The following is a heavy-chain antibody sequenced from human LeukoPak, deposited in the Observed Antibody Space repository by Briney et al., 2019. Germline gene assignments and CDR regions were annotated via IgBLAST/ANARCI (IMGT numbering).Heavy chain of an antibody. J-gene: IGHJ3*02. CDR3: AKCNLNNCREGFDI. D-gene: IGHD1-1*01. Sequence: GGSLRLSCAGSGLTFSSHALSWVRQAPGKVLDWVSSISVDSITYYLDSVKGRFTISRDNSKSTLYLQMHSLRAEDTALYYCAKCNLNNCREGFDIWGQGTMVTVSS. V-gene: IGHV3-23*01. CDR2: ISVDSIT. CDR1: GLTFSSHA.